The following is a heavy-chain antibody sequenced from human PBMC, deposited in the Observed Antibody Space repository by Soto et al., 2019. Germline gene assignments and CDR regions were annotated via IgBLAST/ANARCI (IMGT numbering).Heavy chain of an antibody. CDR1: GYNFASHW. CDR2: IYPDDSDT. Sequence: PGESLKISCRASGYNFASHWIGWVRQMPGKGLEWMGIIYPDDSDTRYSPSFQGQVTISADKSTRAAYLQWSSLKASDTALYYCATRGDGRFSYYYGMDVWGQGTTVTVSS. V-gene: IGHV5-51*01. CDR3: ATRGDGRFSYYYGMDV. D-gene: IGHD3-3*01. J-gene: IGHJ6*02.